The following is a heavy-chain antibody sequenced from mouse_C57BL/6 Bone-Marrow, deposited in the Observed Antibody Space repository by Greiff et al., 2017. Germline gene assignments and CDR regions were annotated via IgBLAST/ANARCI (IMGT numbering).Heavy chain of an antibody. V-gene: IGHV1-82*01. CDR1: GYAFSSSW. D-gene: IGHD1-1*01. Sequence: VQLQESGPELVKPGASVKISCKASGYAFSSSWMNWVKQRPGKGLEWIGRIYPGDGDTNYNGKFKGKATLTADKSSRTAYMQLSSLTSEDSAVYFCARGHITTVVAVDYWGQGTSVTVSS. J-gene: IGHJ4*01. CDR3: ARGHITTVVAVDY. CDR2: IYPGDGDT.